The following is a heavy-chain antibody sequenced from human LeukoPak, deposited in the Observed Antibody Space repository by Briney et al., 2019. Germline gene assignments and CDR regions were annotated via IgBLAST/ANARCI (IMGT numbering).Heavy chain of an antibody. CDR3: AASYYYDSSGYFPWFYYYYMDV. J-gene: IGHJ6*03. V-gene: IGHV4-59*01. CDR2: IYYSVST. Sequence: PETLSLTCTLSRGSISSYYWSCIRQPPGKGREWIGYIYYSVSTNHNPSLKSRVAISVVTTKRQFSLKLRSVTAASTAVYYCAASYYYDSSGYFPWFYYYYMDVWGKGTPVTVSS. D-gene: IGHD3-22*01. CDR1: RGSISSYY.